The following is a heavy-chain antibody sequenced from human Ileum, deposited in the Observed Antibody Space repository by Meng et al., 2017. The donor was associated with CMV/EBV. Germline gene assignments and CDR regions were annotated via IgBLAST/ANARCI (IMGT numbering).Heavy chain of an antibody. J-gene: IGHJ4*02. CDR2: IYYSGST. V-gene: IGHV4-61*01. CDR3: ARYEQQLVLGFVY. D-gene: IGHD6-13*01. Sequence: SGGYVSSGSNDGSWMRQSSEKGMEWIGYIYYSGSTNYNPSLKSRVTISVDTSKNQCSLKLSSVTAAETAVYYCARYEQQLVLGFVYWGQGTLVTVSS. CDR1: GGYVSSGSND.